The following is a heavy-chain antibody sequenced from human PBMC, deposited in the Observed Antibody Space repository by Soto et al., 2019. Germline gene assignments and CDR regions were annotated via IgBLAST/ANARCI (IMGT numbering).Heavy chain of an antibody. V-gene: IGHV1-69*01. Sequence: QVQLVQSGAEVKKPGSSVKVSCKASERTFSSYGLSWVRQAPGQGLEWLGAIIPMFGTSNYAQNFQGRVTITADEFTSTAYMELSSLTSEDTAVYFCARTPNHFAVALGENTYYYGLDVWGQGTTVTVSS. D-gene: IGHD2-21*01. CDR2: IIPMFGTS. CDR1: ERTFSSYG. J-gene: IGHJ6*02. CDR3: ARTPNHFAVALGENTYYYGLDV.